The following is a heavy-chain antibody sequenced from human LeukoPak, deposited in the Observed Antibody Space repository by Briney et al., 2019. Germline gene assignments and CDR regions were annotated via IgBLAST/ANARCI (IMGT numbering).Heavy chain of an antibody. Sequence: ASVKVSCKASGYTFTSYGISWVRQAPGQGLEWMGWISAYNGNTNYAQKLQGRVTMTTDTSTSTAYMELRSLRSDDTAVYYCAREVAAPSYYYYHYMDVWGKGTTVTVSS. D-gene: IGHD6-19*01. CDR3: AREVAAPSYYYYHYMDV. V-gene: IGHV1-18*01. CDR2: ISAYNGNT. CDR1: GYTFTSYG. J-gene: IGHJ6*03.